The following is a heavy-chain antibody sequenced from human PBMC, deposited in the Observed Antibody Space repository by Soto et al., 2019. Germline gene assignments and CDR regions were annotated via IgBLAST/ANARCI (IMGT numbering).Heavy chain of an antibody. V-gene: IGHV4-39*01. CDR3: ARRSSSSLGSLFDP. J-gene: IGHJ5*02. CDR1: GGSISSSTYY. CDR2: MYYTGNK. D-gene: IGHD6-6*01. Sequence: ATLSLTRTVSGGSISSSTYYWDWIRQPPGKGLEWIGAMYYTGNKNYNPSLESRVTMSVDTSKNQFSLKLSSVTPTDTAVYYCARRSSSSLGSLFDPWGRGILVTVSS.